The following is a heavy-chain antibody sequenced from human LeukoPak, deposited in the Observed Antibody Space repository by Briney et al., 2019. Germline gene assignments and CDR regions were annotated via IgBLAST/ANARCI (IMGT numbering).Heavy chain of an antibody. CDR1: GGTFSSYA. J-gene: IGHJ6*02. D-gene: IGHD3-16*01. CDR3: ARDLRPHYYYYGMDV. CDR2: IIPIFGTA. Sequence: SVKVSCKASGGTFSSYAISWVRQAPGQGLEWMGGIIPIFGTANYAQKFQGRVTITADESTSTAYMELSSLRSEDTAVYYCARDLRPHYYYYGMDVWGQGTTVTVSS. V-gene: IGHV1-69*01.